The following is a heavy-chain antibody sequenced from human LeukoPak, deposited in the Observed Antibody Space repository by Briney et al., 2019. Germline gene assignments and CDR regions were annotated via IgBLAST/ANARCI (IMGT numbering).Heavy chain of an antibody. V-gene: IGHV4-34*01. J-gene: IGHJ4*02. D-gene: IGHD2-8*01. CDR1: GGSFSDYY. CDR2: INHSGST. CDR3: ARGKLYAAY. Sequence: PSGTLSLTCAVYGGSFSDYYWSWIRQPPGKGLEWIGEINHSGSTNYNPSLKSRVTISVDTSKNQFSLKLSSVTAADTAVYYCARGKLYAAYWGQGTLVTVSS.